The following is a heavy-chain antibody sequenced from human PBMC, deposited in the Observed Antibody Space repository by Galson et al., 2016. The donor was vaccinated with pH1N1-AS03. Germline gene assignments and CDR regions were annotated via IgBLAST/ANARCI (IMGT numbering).Heavy chain of an antibody. CDR1: GFSLSTSGVG. V-gene: IGHV2-5*01. CDR3: ARAYYGDFSYWFDP. Sequence: PALVKPTQTLTLTCTFSGFSLSTSGVGVGWIRQAPGKALEWLAIIYWNDDIRYSPSLRNRLTITKGTSKSQVVLTITNMDPVDTATYFCARAYYGDFSYWFDPWGQGTLVTVSS. D-gene: IGHD4-17*01. CDR2: IYWNDDI. J-gene: IGHJ5*02.